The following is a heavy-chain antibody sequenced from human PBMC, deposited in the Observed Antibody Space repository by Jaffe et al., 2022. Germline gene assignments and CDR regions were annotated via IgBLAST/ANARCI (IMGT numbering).Heavy chain of an antibody. CDR2: INHSGST. CDR3: ARDRLKVYYFDY. Sequence: QVQLQQWGAGLLKPSETLSLTCAVYGGSFSGYYWSWIRQPPGKGLEWIGEINHSGSTNYNPSLKSRVTISVDTSKNQFSLKLSSVTAADTAVYYCARDRLKVYYFDYWGQGTLVTVSS. CDR1: GGSFSGYY. V-gene: IGHV4-34*01. J-gene: IGHJ4*02.